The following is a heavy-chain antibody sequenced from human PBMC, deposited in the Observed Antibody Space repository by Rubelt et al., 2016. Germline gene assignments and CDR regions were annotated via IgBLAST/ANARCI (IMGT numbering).Heavy chain of an antibody. V-gene: IGHV3-64D*09. Sequence: ECGGGLVQPGGSLRLSCSASGFTFRSCAMHWVRQAPGKGLEYVSAIVDNGGTTYYADSVKGRFTISRDNSKNTLYLQMSSLRAEDTAMYYCATGTMVRGAYGMDVWGQGTTVTVSS. D-gene: IGHD3-10*01. CDR2: IVDNGGTT. CDR3: ATGTMVRGAYGMDV. CDR1: GFTFRSCA. J-gene: IGHJ6*02.